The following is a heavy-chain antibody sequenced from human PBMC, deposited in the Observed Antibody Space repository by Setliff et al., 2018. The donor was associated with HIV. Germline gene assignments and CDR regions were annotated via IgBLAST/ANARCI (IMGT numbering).Heavy chain of an antibody. CDR3: AGGPGTTSIDY. Sequence: PSETLSLTCAVYGGSFSASYWWWIRQAPGKGLEWIGEINHSGITHFNPSLDTRVTMFADTSKNQFSLRLGPVTAADTAVYYCAGGPGTTSIDYWAQGTLVTVSS. CDR1: GGSFSASY. J-gene: IGHJ4*02. V-gene: IGHV4-34*01. CDR2: INHSGIT. D-gene: IGHD1-26*01.